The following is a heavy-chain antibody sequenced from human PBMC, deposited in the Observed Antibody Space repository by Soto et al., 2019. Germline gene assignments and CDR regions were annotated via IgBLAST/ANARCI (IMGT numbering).Heavy chain of an antibody. J-gene: IGHJ5*02. V-gene: IGHV2-26*01. CDR1: GLSITDSEMG. CDR3: ARRHLAVAVSPWFDP. CDR2: IDSSGEK. D-gene: IGHD6-19*01. Sequence: QVTLKESGPVLVKPTETLTLRCTVSGLSITDSEMGVSWIRQPPGQPLEWLAHIDSSGEKSYRTFLKIRLAISKDTSNSQIVRTMTNMDPADTATYYCARRHLAVAVSPWFDPWGQGIPVTVSS.